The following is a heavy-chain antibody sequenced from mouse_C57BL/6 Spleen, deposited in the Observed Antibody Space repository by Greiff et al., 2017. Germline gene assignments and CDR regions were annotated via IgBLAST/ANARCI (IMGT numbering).Heavy chain of an antibody. D-gene: IGHD1-3*01. V-gene: IGHV5-4*01. Sequence: EVQLVESGGGLVKPGGSLKLSCAASGFTFSSYAMSWVRQTPEKRLEWVATISAGGSYTYYPDNVKGRFTISRDNAKNNLYLQMSHLKSEDTAMYYCARDSGNHFDYWGQGTTLTVSS. CDR1: GFTFSSYA. CDR3: ARDSGNHFDY. J-gene: IGHJ2*01. CDR2: ISAGGSYT.